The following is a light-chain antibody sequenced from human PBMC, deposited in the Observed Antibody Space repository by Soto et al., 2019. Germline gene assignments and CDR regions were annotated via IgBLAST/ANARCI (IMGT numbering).Light chain of an antibody. CDR3: QQYGCSPLT. CDR1: QSVSRDY. Sequence: EIVLAQSPGTLSLSPGQRATLSCRASQSVSRDYVAWYQHKPGQAPRLLIYAASSRPSGIPDRFGGSGSGTDFTLTISRLEPEDFALCYCQQYGCSPLTFGGGTRVEFK. V-gene: IGKV3-20*01. J-gene: IGKJ4*01. CDR2: AAS.